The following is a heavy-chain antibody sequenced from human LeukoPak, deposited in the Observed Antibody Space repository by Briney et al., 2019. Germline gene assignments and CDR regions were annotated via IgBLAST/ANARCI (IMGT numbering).Heavy chain of an antibody. CDR3: AKVGYDSSGYYFDY. CDR1: GFTLDDYA. J-gene: IGHJ4*02. V-gene: IGHV3-9*01. CDR2: ISWNSGSI. D-gene: IGHD3-22*01. Sequence: PGGSLRLSCAASGFTLDDYAMHWVRQAPGKGLEWVSGISWNSGSIGYADSVKGRFTISRDNAKNSLYLQMNSLRAEDTALYYCAKVGYDSSGYYFDYWGQGTLVTVSS.